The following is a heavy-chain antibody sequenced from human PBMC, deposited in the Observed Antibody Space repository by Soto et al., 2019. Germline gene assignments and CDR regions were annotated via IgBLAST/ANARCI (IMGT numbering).Heavy chain of an antibody. CDR1: GGTFSSYA. CDR3: ARSYYYGSVSSPSVLGYYGMDV. V-gene: IGHV1-69*13. D-gene: IGHD3-10*01. CDR2: IIPIFGTA. J-gene: IGHJ6*02. Sequence: SVKVSCKASGGTFSSYAISWVRQAPGQGLEWMGGIIPIFGTANYAQKFQGRVTITADESTSTAYMELSSLRSEDTAVYYCARSYYYGSVSSPSVLGYYGMDVWGQGTTVTVSS.